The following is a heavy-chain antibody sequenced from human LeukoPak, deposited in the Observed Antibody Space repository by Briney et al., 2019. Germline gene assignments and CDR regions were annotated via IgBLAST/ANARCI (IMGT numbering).Heavy chain of an antibody. V-gene: IGHV4-4*09. D-gene: IGHD1-26*01. Sequence: SETLSLTCTVSGGSISGYYWTWIRQPPGQGLEWIAYIHSNGYTNYNPSLRSRVTITVDPSKNQFSLTVTPVTAADTAIYYCAQRQGPMSGTYDYFDPWGQGALVTVSS. CDR2: IHSNGYT. CDR3: AQRQGPMSGTYDYFDP. J-gene: IGHJ5*02. CDR1: GGSISGYY.